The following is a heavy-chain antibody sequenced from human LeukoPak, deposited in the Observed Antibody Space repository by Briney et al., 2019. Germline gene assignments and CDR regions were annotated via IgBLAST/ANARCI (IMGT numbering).Heavy chain of an antibody. V-gene: IGHV4-34*01. D-gene: IGHD4-17*01. CDR1: GGSFSGYY. J-gene: IGHJ4*02. Sequence: SETLSLTCAVYGGSFSGYYWSWIRQPPGKGLEWIGEINHSGSTNYNPSLKSRVTISVDTSKNQFSLKLSSVTAADTAVYYCARVVDYGDYPYYFDYWGQGTLVTVSS. CDR2: INHSGST. CDR3: ARVVDYGDYPYYFDY.